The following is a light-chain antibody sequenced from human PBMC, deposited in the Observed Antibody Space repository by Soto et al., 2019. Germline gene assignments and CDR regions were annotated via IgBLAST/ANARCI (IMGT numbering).Light chain of an antibody. CDR1: SSDVGGYNY. CDR2: DVS. Sequence: QSALTQPASVSGSPGQSITISCTGTSSDVGGYNYVSWYQQHPGKAPKLMIYDVSNRPSGVSNRFSGSKSGNTASLTISGLQAEDEGDYYCSSYTSRSTGVVCGGGTQLTVL. CDR3: SSYTSRSTGVV. V-gene: IGLV2-14*01. J-gene: IGLJ2*01.